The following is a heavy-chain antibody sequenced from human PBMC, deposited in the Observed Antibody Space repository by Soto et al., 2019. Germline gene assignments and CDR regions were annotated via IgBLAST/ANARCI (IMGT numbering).Heavy chain of an antibody. CDR1: GFTFSSYG. V-gene: IGHV3-33*01. D-gene: IGHD1-26*01. CDR2: IWYDGSNK. CDR3: ARDSGSRVGRYYYYGMDV. J-gene: IGHJ6*02. Sequence: QVQLVESGGGVVQPGRSLRLSCAASGFTFSSYGMHWVRQAPGKGLEWVAVIWYDGSNKYYADSVKGRFTISRDNSKNTLYLQMNSLRAEDTAVYYCARDSGSRVGRYYYYGMDVWGQGTTVTVSS.